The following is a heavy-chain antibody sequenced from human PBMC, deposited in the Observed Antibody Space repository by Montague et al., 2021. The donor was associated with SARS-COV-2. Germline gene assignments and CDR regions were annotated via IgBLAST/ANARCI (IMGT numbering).Heavy chain of an antibody. CDR2: IWYDGSNK. V-gene: IGHV3-33*01. J-gene: IGHJ4*02. CDR1: GFTFTNYG. CDR3: ARHVRSLMVRGPDFDY. D-gene: IGHD3-10*01. Sequence: SLRLSCAASGFTFTNYGMHWVRQAPGKGLEWAAVIWYDGSNKYYADSVKGRFTISRDNSKNTLYLQMNSLRAEDTAVYYCARHVRSLMVRGPDFDYWGQGTLVTVSS.